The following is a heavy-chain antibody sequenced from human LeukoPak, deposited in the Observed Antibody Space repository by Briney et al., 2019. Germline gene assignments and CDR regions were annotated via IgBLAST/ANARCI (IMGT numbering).Heavy chain of an antibody. D-gene: IGHD6-13*01. V-gene: IGHV3-48*03. CDR3: ARGGSYSSRWYNDY. CDR2: ISSSGSTI. CDR1: GFTFSSYE. J-gene: IGHJ4*02. Sequence: GGSLRLSCAASGFTFSSYEMNWVRQAPGKGLEWVSYISSSGSTIYYADPVKGRFTISRDNAKNSLYLQMNSLRAEDTAFYYCARGGSYSSRWYNDYWGQGTLVTVSS.